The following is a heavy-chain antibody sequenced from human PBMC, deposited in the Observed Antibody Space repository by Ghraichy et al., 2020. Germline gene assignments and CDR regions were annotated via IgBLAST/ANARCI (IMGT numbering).Heavy chain of an antibody. J-gene: IGHJ4*02. CDR2: ISGSGGST. Sequence: GGSLRLSCAASGFTFSSYAMSWVRQAPGKGLEWVSAISGSGGSTYYADSVKGRFTISRDNSKNTLYLQMNSLRAEDTAVYYCAKDESYCSGGSCYPGPFDYWGQGTLVPVSS. CDR1: GFTFSSYA. D-gene: IGHD2-15*01. CDR3: AKDESYCSGGSCYPGPFDY. V-gene: IGHV3-23*01.